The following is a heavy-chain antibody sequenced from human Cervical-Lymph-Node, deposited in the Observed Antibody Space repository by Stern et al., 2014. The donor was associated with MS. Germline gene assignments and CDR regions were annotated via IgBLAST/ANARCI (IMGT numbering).Heavy chain of an antibody. J-gene: IGHJ4*02. Sequence: QVQLQESGPGLVKPSGTLSLTCAVSGDSISNYNWWSWVRQSPGKGLEWIGEIYVSGSTHYNPSLESRVIMSVDRSNNQLSLKLHAVTAADTALYYCARRGGRRLVHFDYWGQGILVTVSS. V-gene: IGHV4-4*02. D-gene: IGHD3-9*01. CDR3: ARRGGRRLVHFDY. CDR2: IYVSGST. CDR1: GDSISNYNW.